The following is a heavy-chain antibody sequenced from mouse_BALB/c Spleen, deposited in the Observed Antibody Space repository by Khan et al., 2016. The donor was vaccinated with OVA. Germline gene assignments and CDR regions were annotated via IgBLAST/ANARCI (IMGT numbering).Heavy chain of an antibody. CDR1: GYTFTDYS. CDR3: AIRDYFDY. J-gene: IGHJ2*01. Sequence: QFQLVQSGPELVRPGVSVKISCKGSGYTFTDYSMHWVKQSHAKSLEWIGVISTDSVNTNYNQKFKGKATLTVDKSSSTAYMELARMTSEDSAIYYCAIRDYFDYWGQGTTLTVSS. CDR2: ISTDSVNT. V-gene: IGHV1S137*01.